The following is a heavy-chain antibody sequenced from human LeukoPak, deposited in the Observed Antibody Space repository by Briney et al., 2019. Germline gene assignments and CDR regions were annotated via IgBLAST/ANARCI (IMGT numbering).Heavy chain of an antibody. CDR1: GGSISSYY. CDR2: IYYTGST. Sequence: TPSETLCLTFTVPGGSISSYYWSWIRQPPGKGLEWIGYIYYTGSTNYNPSLKSRVTISVDTSKNQFSLKLSSVAAADTAVYHCAREIASGGARGYFDYWGQGTLVTVSS. J-gene: IGHJ4*02. CDR3: AREIASGGARGYFDY. D-gene: IGHD3-16*01. V-gene: IGHV4-59*01.